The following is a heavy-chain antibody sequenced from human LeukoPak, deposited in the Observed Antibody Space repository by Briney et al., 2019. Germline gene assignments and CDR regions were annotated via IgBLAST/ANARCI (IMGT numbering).Heavy chain of an antibody. CDR2: ISGSGGST. D-gene: IGHD3-16*02. Sequence: GGSLRLSCAASGFTFSNYAMAWVRQAPGKGLEWVSDISGSGGSTYHADSVKGRFTISRDNSKNTLYLQMNSLRAEDTALYHCARGLSRDAFDIWGQGTMVTVSS. V-gene: IGHV3-23*01. J-gene: IGHJ3*02. CDR3: ARGLSRDAFDI. CDR1: GFTFSNYA.